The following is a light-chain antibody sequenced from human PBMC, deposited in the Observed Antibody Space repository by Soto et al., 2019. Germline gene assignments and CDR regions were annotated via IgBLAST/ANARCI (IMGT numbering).Light chain of an antibody. CDR3: SSYTTSATLV. CDR1: SSDVGSYNS. V-gene: IGLV2-14*01. J-gene: IGLJ2*01. CDR2: AVT. Sequence: QSALTQPASVSGSPGQSIAISCTGTSSDVGSYNSVSWYQQFPGKAPKLILYAVTNRPSGVSNRFSGSKSGNTASLTISGLQAEDEADYLCSSYTTSATLVFGVGTKLTVL.